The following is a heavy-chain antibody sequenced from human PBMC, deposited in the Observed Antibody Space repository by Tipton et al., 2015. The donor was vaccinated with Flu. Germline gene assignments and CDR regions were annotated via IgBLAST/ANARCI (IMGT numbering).Heavy chain of an antibody. D-gene: IGHD4-17*01. Sequence: SLRLSCAASGFTFGRHEMNWVRQAPGKGLEWVSHIVSSGRTKNYADSVKGRFTISRDNAKNSLYLQMESLRAEDTGLYYCARGYGDQQFVYHYYGMDVWGQGTTVTVSS. V-gene: IGHV3-48*03. CDR1: GFTFGRHE. J-gene: IGHJ6*02. CDR3: ARGYGDQQFVYHYYGMDV. CDR2: IVSSGRTK.